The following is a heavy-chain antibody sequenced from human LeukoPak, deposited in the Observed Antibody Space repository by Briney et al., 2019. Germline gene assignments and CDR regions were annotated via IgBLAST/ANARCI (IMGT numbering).Heavy chain of an antibody. Sequence: GGSLRLSCAGSGFSISTYAMSWARQAPGKGLEWVSGISGGGGDNTYYADSVKGRFTISRDNSKNTLHLQMSSLRAEDTAVYYCAKGYSSSWYSVHDHWGQGTLVTVSS. CDR2: ISGGGGDNT. CDR3: AKGYSSSWYSVHDH. J-gene: IGHJ4*02. V-gene: IGHV3-23*01. CDR1: GFSISTYA. D-gene: IGHD6-13*01.